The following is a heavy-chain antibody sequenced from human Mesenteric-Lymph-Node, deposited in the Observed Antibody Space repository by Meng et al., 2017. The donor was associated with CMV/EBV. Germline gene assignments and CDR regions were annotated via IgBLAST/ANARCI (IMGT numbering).Heavy chain of an antibody. CDR1: RFTFGDYA. D-gene: IGHD2/OR15-2a*01. CDR3: ARGKNPNYYYYGMDV. Sequence: GESLKISCTGSRFTFGDYAVSWVRQAPGKGLEWVGFIRSKAYGGTPDYAASVKGRFTISRDDSKSIAYLQMNSLKTEDTAVYCCARGKNPNYYYYGMDVWGQGTTVTVSS. V-gene: IGHV3-49*04. J-gene: IGHJ6*02. CDR2: IRSKAYGGTP.